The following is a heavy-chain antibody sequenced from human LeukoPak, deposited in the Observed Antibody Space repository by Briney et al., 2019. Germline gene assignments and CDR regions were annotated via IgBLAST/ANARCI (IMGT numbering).Heavy chain of an antibody. CDR2: IRYDGSNE. CDR1: GFSFSGYG. J-gene: IGHJ6*03. V-gene: IGHV3-30*02. D-gene: IGHD2-15*01. Sequence: PGGSLRLSCAASGFSFSGYGMHWVRQAPGKGLEWVAFIRYDGSNEYYADSVKGRFTISRDKSKNTLSLQMNGLRVEDTAVYYCAKVMPPGRIRFYSYYMDVWGKGTTVPVS. CDR3: AKVMPPGRIRFYSYYMDV.